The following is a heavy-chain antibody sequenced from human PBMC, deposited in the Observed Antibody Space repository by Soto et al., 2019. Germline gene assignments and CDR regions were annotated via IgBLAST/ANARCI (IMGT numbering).Heavy chain of an antibody. Sequence: PSETLSLTCSVSSGSISTSCYYWGWIRQPPGTGLEWIGGISYSGSTYYNPSLKSRLTISVDTSKNHFSLKLTSVTAADTAVYFCARRGSRLSVAVAAFDYWSQGTLVTVS. CDR3: ARRGSRLSVAVAAFDY. CDR2: ISYSGST. J-gene: IGHJ4*02. CDR1: SGSISTSCYY. D-gene: IGHD6-19*01. V-gene: IGHV4-39*02.